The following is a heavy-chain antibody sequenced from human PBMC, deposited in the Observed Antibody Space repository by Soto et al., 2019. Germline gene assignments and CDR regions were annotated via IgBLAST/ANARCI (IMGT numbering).Heavy chain of an antibody. V-gene: IGHV6-1*01. CDR3: ARDLFCSSTSCKPNWFDP. Sequence: SQTLSLTCAISGDSVSSNSAAWNWIRQSPSRGLEWLGRTYYRSKWYNDYAVSVKSRITINPDTSKNQFSLQLNSVTPEDTAVYYCARDLFCSSTSCKPNWFDPWGQGTLVTVSS. D-gene: IGHD2-2*01. CDR2: TYYRSKWYN. CDR1: GDSVSSNSAA. J-gene: IGHJ5*02.